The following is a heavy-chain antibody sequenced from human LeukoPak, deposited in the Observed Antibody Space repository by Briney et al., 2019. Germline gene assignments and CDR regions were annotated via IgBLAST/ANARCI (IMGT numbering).Heavy chain of an antibody. J-gene: IGHJ4*02. CDR1: GFTFSSYS. V-gene: IGHV3-48*01. D-gene: IGHD5-12*01. Sequence: GGSLRLSCAASGFTFSSYSMNWVRQAPGKGLEWVSYISSSSSTIYYADSVKGRFTISRDNAKNSLYLQRNSLRAEDTAVYYCARVGYSGYDQQFDYWGQGTLVTVSS. CDR2: ISSSSSTI. CDR3: ARVGYSGYDQQFDY.